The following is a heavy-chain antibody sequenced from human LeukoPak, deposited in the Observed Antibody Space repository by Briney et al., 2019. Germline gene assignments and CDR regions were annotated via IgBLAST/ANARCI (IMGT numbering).Heavy chain of an antibody. CDR3: ARHTSDYGDHGGVDY. CDR2: IYYSGGT. V-gene: IGHV4-59*08. J-gene: IGHJ4*02. CDR1: GGSISSYY. Sequence: KASETLSLTCTVSGGSISSYYWSWIRQPPGKGLEWIGYIYYSGGTNYNPSLKSRVTISVDTSKNQFSLNLSSVTAADAAVYYCARHTSDYGDHGGVDYWGQGTLVTVSS. D-gene: IGHD4-17*01.